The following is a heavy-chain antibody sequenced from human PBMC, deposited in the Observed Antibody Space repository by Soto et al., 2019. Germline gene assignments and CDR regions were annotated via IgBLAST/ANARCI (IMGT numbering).Heavy chain of an antibody. D-gene: IGHD6-13*01. CDR3: AKEATAAAGTYYYYGMDV. J-gene: IGHJ6*02. Sequence: GGSLRLSCAASGFTFSSYGMHWVRQAPGKGLEWVAVISYDGSNKYYADSVKGRFTISRDNSKNTLYLQMNSLRAEDTAVYYWAKEATAAAGTYYYYGMDVWGQGTTVTVSS. V-gene: IGHV3-30*18. CDR1: GFTFSSYG. CDR2: ISYDGSNK.